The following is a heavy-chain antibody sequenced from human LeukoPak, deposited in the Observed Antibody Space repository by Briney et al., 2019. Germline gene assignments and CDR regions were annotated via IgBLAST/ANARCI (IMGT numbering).Heavy chain of an antibody. D-gene: IGHD1-26*01. V-gene: IGHV4-59*01. Sequence: SETLSLTCTVSGGSISSYYWSWIRQPPGKGLEWIGYIYYSGSTNYNPSLKSRVTISVDTSKNQFSLKLSSVTAADTAVYYCARETVGATTLFDYWGQGTLVTVSS. CDR1: GGSISSYY. CDR2: IYYSGST. J-gene: IGHJ4*02. CDR3: ARETVGATTLFDY.